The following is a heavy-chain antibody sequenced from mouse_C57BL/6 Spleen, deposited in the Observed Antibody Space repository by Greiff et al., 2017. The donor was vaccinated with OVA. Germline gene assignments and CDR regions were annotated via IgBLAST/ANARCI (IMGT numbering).Heavy chain of an antibody. D-gene: IGHD2-4*01. J-gene: IGHJ2*01. Sequence: EVKLVESGGDLVKPGGSLKLSCAASGFTFSSYGMSWVRQTPDKRLEWVATISSGGSYTYYPDSVKGRFTISRDNAKNTLYLQMSSLKSEDTAMYYCARLNYGDDYWGQGTTLTVSS. CDR2: ISSGGSYT. CDR3: ARLNYGDDY. CDR1: GFTFSSYG. V-gene: IGHV5-6*01.